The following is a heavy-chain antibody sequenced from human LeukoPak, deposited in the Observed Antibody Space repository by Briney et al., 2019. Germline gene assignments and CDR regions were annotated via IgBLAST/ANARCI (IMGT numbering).Heavy chain of an antibody. J-gene: IGHJ4*02. Sequence: PSETLSLTCTVSGGSISSYYWSWIRQPAGKGLEWIGRIYTSGSTNYNPSLKSRVTISVDKSKNQFSLKLSSVTAADTAVYYCARDGDNYYDSSGYKTPFDYWGQGTLVIVSS. CDR2: IYTSGST. D-gene: IGHD3-22*01. CDR3: ARDGDNYYDSSGYKTPFDY. CDR1: GGSISSYY. V-gene: IGHV4-4*07.